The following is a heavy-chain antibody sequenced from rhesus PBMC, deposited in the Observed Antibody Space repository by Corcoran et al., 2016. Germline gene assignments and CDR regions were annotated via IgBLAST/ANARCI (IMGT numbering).Heavy chain of an antibody. Sequence: QLQLQESGPGLVKPSETLSLTCAVSGGSISSNYWSWIRQPPGKGLDWIGRISGSGGSTDYNPSLKSRGTISKDTAKNQFSLKLSSVTAADTAVYYCARDAIVVVFTALFDYWGQGVLVTVSS. CDR1: GGSISSNY. V-gene: IGHV4-173*01. CDR2: ISGSGGST. J-gene: IGHJ4*01. CDR3: ARDAIVVVFTALFDY. D-gene: IGHD2-27*01.